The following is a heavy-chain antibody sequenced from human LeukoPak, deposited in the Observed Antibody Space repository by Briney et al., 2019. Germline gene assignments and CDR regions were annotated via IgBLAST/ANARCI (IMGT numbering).Heavy chain of an antibody. CDR3: ARLYGDYWYFDL. Sequence: PGASVKVSCKASGYTFTSYDIKWVRQATGQGLEWMGWMNPNSGNTGYAQKFQGRVTMTRNTSISTAYMELSSLRSEDTAVYYCARLYGDYWYFDLWGRGTLVTVSS. V-gene: IGHV1-8*01. D-gene: IGHD4-17*01. CDR1: GYTFTSYD. CDR2: MNPNSGNT. J-gene: IGHJ2*01.